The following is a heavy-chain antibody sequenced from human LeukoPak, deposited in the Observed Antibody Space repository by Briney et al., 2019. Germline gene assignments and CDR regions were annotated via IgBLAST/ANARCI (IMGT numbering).Heavy chain of an antibody. CDR1: GYSFTSYW. J-gene: IGHJ4*02. CDR3: ARSGYSYGYLYYFDY. Sequence: GESLKISCKGSGYSFTSYWIGWVRQMPGKGLEWMGIIYPGDSDTRYSPSFQGQVTISADKSISTAYLQWSSLKASDTAMYYCARSGYSYGYLYYFDYWGQGTLVTVSS. CDR2: IYPGDSDT. D-gene: IGHD5-18*01. V-gene: IGHV5-51*01.